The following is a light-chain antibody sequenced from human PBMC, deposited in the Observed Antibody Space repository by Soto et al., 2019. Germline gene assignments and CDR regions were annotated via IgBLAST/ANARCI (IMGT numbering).Light chain of an antibody. CDR2: AAS. CDR1: QGISSH. J-gene: IGKJ3*01. V-gene: IGKV1-9*01. Sequence: DIQLTQSPSFLFASVGERVTITCRASQGISSHLAWYQQKPGKAPKLLIYAASTLPSGVPSRFSGSGSGTEFTLTISSLRHEDFATYYCQQLTVYPFTFGPGTKVDIK. CDR3: QQLTVYPFT.